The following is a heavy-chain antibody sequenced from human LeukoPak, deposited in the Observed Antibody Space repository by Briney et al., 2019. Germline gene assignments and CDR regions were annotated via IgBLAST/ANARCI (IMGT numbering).Heavy chain of an antibody. CDR2: ISGSGGST. V-gene: IGHV3-23*01. Sequence: PGGSLRLSCAASGFTFSSYAMSWVRQAPGKGLEWVSAISGSGGSTYYADSVKGRFTISRDNSKNTLYLQMNSLRAEDTAIYYCAKAAIEQWLVKVDHFDYWGQGTLVTVSS. CDR1: GFTFSSYA. CDR3: AKAAIEQWLVKVDHFDY. D-gene: IGHD6-19*01. J-gene: IGHJ4*02.